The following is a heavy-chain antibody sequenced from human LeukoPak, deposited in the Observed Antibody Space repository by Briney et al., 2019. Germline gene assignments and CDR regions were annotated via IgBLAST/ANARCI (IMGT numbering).Heavy chain of an antibody. CDR3: AKDSGSLNDGDNWFAA. J-gene: IGHJ5*02. CDR1: GFTFSSYA. D-gene: IGHD1-1*01. CDR2: ISGSVGST. V-gene: IGHV3-23*01. Sequence: PRGSLRLSCAASGFTFSSYAMSWVRQAPGKGLEWVSAISGSVGSTYYADSVKGRFTISRDNSKNTLYLQMNSLRAEDTAVYYYAKDSGSLNDGDNWFAAWGQGTLVTVSS.